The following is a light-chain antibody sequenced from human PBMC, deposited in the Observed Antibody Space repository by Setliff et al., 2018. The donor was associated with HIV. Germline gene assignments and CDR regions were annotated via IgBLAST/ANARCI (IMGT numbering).Light chain of an antibody. CDR1: QSVTSDY. CDR3: QQYGSSLFT. CDR2: GAS. J-gene: IGKJ3*01. V-gene: IGKV3-20*01. Sequence: EIVLTQSPGTLSLSPGERAALSCRASQSVTSDYLAWYQQKPGRAPRLLIYGASSRATGIPDRFSGSGSGTDFTLTISRLEPEDFAVYYCQQYGSSLFTFGPGT.